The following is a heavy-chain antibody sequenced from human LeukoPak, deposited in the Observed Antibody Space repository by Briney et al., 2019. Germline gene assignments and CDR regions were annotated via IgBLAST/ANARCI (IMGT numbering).Heavy chain of an antibody. Sequence: GGSLRLSCAASGFTFSSYGMHWVRQAPGKGLEWVAFIRYDGSNKYYADSVKGRFTISRDNSKNTLYLQMNSLRAEDTAVYYCARENSGLEKYYFDYWGQGTLVTVSS. CDR2: IRYDGSNK. CDR3: ARENSGLEKYYFDY. J-gene: IGHJ4*02. D-gene: IGHD5-12*01. CDR1: GFTFSSYG. V-gene: IGHV3-30*02.